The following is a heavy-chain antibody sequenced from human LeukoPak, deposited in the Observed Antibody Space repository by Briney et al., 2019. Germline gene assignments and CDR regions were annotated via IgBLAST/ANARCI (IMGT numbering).Heavy chain of an antibody. Sequence: SETLSLTCTVSGGSISSYYWSWIRQPPGKGLEWIGFIYHSGSTNYNPALKSRVTISVDTSKNEFSLKLSSVTAADTAVYYCARGDHYGGGGRNWFESWGHGTLVTVSS. V-gene: IGHV4-59*12. CDR2: IYHSGST. D-gene: IGHD4-23*01. CDR1: GGSISSYY. CDR3: ARGDHYGGGGRNWFES. J-gene: IGHJ5*01.